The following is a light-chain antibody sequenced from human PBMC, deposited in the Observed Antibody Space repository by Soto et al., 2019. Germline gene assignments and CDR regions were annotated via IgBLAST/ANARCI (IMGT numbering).Light chain of an antibody. V-gene: IGLV1-44*01. CDR2: SNN. CDR3: AAWDDSLNGRYV. CDR1: SSNIGTKT. J-gene: IGLJ1*01. Sequence: QSVLTQPPSVSGTPGQTVTFFCSGSSSNIGTKTVNWYQQVPGTAPKLLIYSNNQRPSGVPDRFSGSKSGTSASLAISGLQSEDDVYYYCAAWDDSLNGRYVFGPGTKVTVL.